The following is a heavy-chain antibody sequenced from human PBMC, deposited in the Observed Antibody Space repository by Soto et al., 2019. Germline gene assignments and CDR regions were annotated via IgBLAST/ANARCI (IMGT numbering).Heavy chain of an antibody. V-gene: IGHV1-46*01. CDR3: ATLGYSSSWYSTQNFDY. Sequence: ASVKVSCKASGYTFTSYYMHWVRQAPGQGLEWMGIINPSGGSTSYAQKFQGRVTMTRDTSTSTVYMELSSLRSEDTAVYYCATLGYSSSWYSTQNFDYWGQGTLVTVSS. CDR2: INPSGGST. J-gene: IGHJ4*02. D-gene: IGHD6-13*01. CDR1: GYTFTSYY.